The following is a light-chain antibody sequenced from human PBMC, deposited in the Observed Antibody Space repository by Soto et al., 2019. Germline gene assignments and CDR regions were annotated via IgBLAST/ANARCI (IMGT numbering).Light chain of an antibody. CDR3: QQYATASYT. CDR1: QTTSDNN. V-gene: IGKV3-20*01. Sequence: EIVLTQSPRTLSLSPGERATLSCRASQTTSDNNLAWFQQRPGQAPRLLIYGASYRETGIPDRFAGSGSGTDFTLTISRLEPEDFAVYYCQQYATASYTFGQGTQLEIK. CDR2: GAS. J-gene: IGKJ2*01.